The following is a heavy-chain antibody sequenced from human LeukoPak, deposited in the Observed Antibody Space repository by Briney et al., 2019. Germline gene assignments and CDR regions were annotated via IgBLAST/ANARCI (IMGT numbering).Heavy chain of an antibody. CDR1: GGTFSSYA. V-gene: IGHV1-69*05. J-gene: IGHJ6*03. D-gene: IGHD6-19*01. Sequence: SVKVSCKASGGTFSSYAISWVRQAPGQGLEWMGGIIPIFGTANYAQKFQGRVTIARNTSISTAYMELSSLKSEDTAVYYCARGPQVGSGSYYYYYYMDVWGKGTTVTVSS. CDR3: ARGPQVGSGSYYYYYYMDV. CDR2: IIPIFGTA.